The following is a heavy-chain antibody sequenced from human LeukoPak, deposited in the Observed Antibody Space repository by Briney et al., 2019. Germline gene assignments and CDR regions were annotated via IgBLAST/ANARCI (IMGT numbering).Heavy chain of an antibody. Sequence: ASVKVSCKASGYTFTSYGISWVRQAPGQGLEWMGWISAYNGNTNYAQKPQGRVTMTTDTSTSTAYMELRSLRSDDTAVYYCARVTIWYYDILTGYSTEYYFDYWGQGTLVTVS. CDR2: ISAYNGNT. CDR3: ARVTIWYYDILTGYSTEYYFDY. J-gene: IGHJ4*02. CDR1: GYTFTSYG. D-gene: IGHD3-9*01. V-gene: IGHV1-18*01.